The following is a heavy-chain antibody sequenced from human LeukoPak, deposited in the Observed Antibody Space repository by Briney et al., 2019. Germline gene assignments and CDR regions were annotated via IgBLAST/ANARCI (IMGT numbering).Heavy chain of an antibody. J-gene: IGHJ3*02. D-gene: IGHD3-22*01. CDR1: GGSFSGYY. CDR3: ARVGTMIVVVMTDAFDI. Sequence: SETLSLTCAVYGGSFSGYYWSWIRQPPGKGLEWIGEINHSGSTNYNPSLKSRVTISVDTSKNQFSLKLSSVTAADTAVYYCARVGTMIVVVMTDAFDIWGQGTMVTVSS. V-gene: IGHV4-34*01. CDR2: INHSGST.